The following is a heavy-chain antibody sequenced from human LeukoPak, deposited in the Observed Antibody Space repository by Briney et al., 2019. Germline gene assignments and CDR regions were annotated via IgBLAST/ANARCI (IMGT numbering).Heavy chain of an antibody. J-gene: IGHJ4*02. Sequence: PGGSLRLSCAASGFSFSDYYMDWVRQALGKGLEWVGRIRKKANSYSTEYAASVKARSTISRDDSKNSLYLQMNSLKTEDTAVYYCVGIRGEAAIDYWGQGTLVTVST. CDR1: GFSFSDYY. D-gene: IGHD3-10*01. CDR2: IRKKANSYST. V-gene: IGHV3-72*01. CDR3: VGIRGEAAIDY.